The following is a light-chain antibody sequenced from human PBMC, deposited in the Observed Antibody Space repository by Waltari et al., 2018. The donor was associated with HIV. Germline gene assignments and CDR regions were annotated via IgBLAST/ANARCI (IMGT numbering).Light chain of an antibody. CDR2: EST. Sequence: QSMLTQPPSVSGAPGQRVTISCSGSSSTIGARYDVHWYQHIPGTAPKLLIYESTNRPSGVRERFSASASGTSASLAITGLQADDGADYYCQSFDSVVTSSVFGGGTKLTVL. CDR3: QSFDSVVTSSV. V-gene: IGLV1-40*01. CDR1: SSTIGARYD. J-gene: IGLJ2*01.